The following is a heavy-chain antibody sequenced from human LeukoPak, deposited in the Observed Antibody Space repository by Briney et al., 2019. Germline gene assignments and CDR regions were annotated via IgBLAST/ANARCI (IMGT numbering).Heavy chain of an antibody. J-gene: IGHJ4*02. V-gene: IGHV3-7*04. CDR3: GREQWLQPDY. D-gene: IGHD5-24*01. CDR1: GSSFSAAW. CDR2: INPDGSVT. Sequence: PGGSLRLSCAVSGSSFSAAWMNWVRQAPGKGLEWVANINPDGSVTTYVDSVKGRFTISRDNAKNSLYLQMNSLRAEDTAVYYCGREQWLQPDYWGQGTLVTVSS.